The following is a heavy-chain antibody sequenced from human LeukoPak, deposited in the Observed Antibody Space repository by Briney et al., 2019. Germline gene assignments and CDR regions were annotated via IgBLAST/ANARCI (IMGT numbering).Heavy chain of an antibody. Sequence: PGGSLRLSCAASAFTFSSYSMNWVRQAPGKGLEWVSSISSSSNYIYYADSVKGRFTISRDNAKNSLYLQMNSLRAEDTAVYYCARVSILIVPYYAFDIWGQGTMVTVSS. CDR3: ARVSILIVPYYAFDI. CDR1: AFTFSSYS. CDR2: ISSSSNYI. D-gene: IGHD2/OR15-2a*01. J-gene: IGHJ3*02. V-gene: IGHV3-21*01.